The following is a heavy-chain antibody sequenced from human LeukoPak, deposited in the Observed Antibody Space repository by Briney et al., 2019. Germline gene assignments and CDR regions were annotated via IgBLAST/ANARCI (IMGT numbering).Heavy chain of an antibody. CDR3: TRENYDSSGYRYYFGY. CDR1: GFTFGDYA. CDR2: IRSKAYGGTT. D-gene: IGHD3-22*01. Sequence: GGSLRLSCTASGFTFGDYAMSCVRQAPGKGLEWVGFIRSKAYGGTTEYAASVKGRFTISRDDSKSIAYLQMNSLKTEDTAVYYCTRENYDSSGYRYYFGYWGQGTLVTVSS. V-gene: IGHV3-49*04. J-gene: IGHJ4*02.